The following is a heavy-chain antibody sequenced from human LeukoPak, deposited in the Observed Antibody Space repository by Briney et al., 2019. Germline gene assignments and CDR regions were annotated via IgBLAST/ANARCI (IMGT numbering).Heavy chain of an antibody. J-gene: IGHJ6*03. CDR1: GGSISPYY. D-gene: IGHD1-1*01. V-gene: IGHV4-59*12. CDR3: ARVPYQYNWNDGYYYYMDV. Sequence: SETLSLTCIVSGGSISPYYWSWIRQPPGKGLEWIGYISYSGSTNYNPSLKSRVTISVDTSKNQFSLKLSSVTAADTAVYYCARVPYQYNWNDGYYYYMDVWGKGTTVTVSS. CDR2: ISYSGST.